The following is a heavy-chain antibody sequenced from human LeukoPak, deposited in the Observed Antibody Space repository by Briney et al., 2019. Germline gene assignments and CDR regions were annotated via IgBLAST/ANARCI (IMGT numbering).Heavy chain of an antibody. Sequence: GGSLRLSCAASGFTFTGYWMHWVRQAPGKGLVWVSRVNSDGSSTTYADSVKGRFTISRDNAKNTLYLQMNSLRAEDTAVYYCARGRYYGMDVWGQGTTVTVSS. CDR2: VNSDGSST. V-gene: IGHV3-74*01. CDR1: GFTFTGYW. CDR3: ARGRYYGMDV. J-gene: IGHJ6*02.